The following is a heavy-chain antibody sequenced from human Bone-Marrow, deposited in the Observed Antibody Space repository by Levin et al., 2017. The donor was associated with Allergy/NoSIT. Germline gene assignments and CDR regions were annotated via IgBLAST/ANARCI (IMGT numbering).Heavy chain of an antibody. CDR2: INPNSGGT. Sequence: GASVKVSCKASGYTFTGYYMHWVRQAPGQGLEWMGWINPNSGGTNYAQKFQGRVTMTRDTSISTAYMELSRLRSDDTAVYYCARDEAHSGYTNWYFDRWGRGTLVTVSS. CDR1: GYTFTGYY. V-gene: IGHV1-2*02. D-gene: IGHD5-12*01. J-gene: IGHJ2*01. CDR3: ARDEAHSGYTNWYFDR.